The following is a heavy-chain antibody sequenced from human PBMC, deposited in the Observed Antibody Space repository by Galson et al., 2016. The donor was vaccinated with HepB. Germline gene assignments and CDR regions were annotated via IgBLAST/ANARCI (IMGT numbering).Heavy chain of an antibody. CDR3: ARDLSGSLDY. CDR1: GYTFTKYA. Sequence: SVKVSCKASGYTFTKYAMHWVRQAPGQRLEWMGWINAGNGHTKYSQKFQDRVIITTDTSASTANMELSSLRSEDTAVYYCARDLSGSLDYWGQGTLVTVSS. J-gene: IGHJ4*02. V-gene: IGHV1-3*01. D-gene: IGHD1-26*01. CDR2: INAGNGHT.